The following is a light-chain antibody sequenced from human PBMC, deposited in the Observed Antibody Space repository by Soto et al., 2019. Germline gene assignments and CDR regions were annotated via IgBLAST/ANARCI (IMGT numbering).Light chain of an antibody. CDR1: SSDVGGYNY. J-gene: IGLJ2*01. Sequence: QSVLTQPASVSGSPGQSITISCTGTSSDVGGYNYVSWYQHHPGKAPKLMIYDVSNQPSGVSNRFSGSKSGNTASLTISGLQAEDEADYYCSSYTSSDTYVALGGGTKLTVL. CDR3: SSYTSSDTYVA. V-gene: IGLV2-14*03. CDR2: DVS.